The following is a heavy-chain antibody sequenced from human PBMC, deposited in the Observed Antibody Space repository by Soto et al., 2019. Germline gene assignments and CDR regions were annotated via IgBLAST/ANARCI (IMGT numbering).Heavy chain of an antibody. D-gene: IGHD1-1*01. CDR3: ARDLGTYSKGMDV. CDR1: GFTFTTYA. CDR2: IWHDGGNI. Sequence: GGSLRLSCTASGFTFTTYAMHWVRQAPGKGLEWVAVIWHDGGNIYYAASVKGRFIISRDTSENTVYLQMNSLRAEDTALYYCARDLGTYSKGMDVWRQWTSRSVS. V-gene: IGHV3-33*01. J-gene: IGHJ6*02.